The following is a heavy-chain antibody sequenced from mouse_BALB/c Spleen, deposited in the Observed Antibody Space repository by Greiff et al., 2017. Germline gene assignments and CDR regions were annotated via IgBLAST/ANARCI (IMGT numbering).Heavy chain of an antibody. CDR2: IDPENGNT. V-gene: IGHV14-1*02. CDR1: GFNIKDYY. D-gene: IGHD2-1*01. J-gene: IGHJ1*01. CDR3: ARNGNYRYWYFDV. Sequence: EVQLQQSGAELVRPGALVKLSCKASGFNIKDYYMHWVKQRPEQGLEWIGWIDPENGNTIYDPKFQGKASITADTSSNTAYLQLSSLTSEDTAVYYCARNGNYRYWYFDVWGAGTTVTVSS.